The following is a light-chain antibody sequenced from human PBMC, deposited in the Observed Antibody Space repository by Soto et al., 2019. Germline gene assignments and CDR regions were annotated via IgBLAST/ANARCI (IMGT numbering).Light chain of an antibody. CDR1: SSDVGGYNY. Sequence: QSALTQPRSVSGSPGQSVTISCTGTSSDVGGYNYVSWYQQHPGKAPKLMIYDVSKRPSGVPDRCSGSKSGNTASLTISGRQAEDEADYYRCSYAGSYTEVFGGGTKLTVL. V-gene: IGLV2-11*01. J-gene: IGLJ2*01. CDR3: CSYAGSYTEV. CDR2: DVS.